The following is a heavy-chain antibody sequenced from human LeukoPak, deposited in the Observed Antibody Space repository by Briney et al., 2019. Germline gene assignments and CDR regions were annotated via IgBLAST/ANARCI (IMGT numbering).Heavy chain of an antibody. CDR1: GFTVSSNY. CDR2: IYSGGST. CDR3: ARGLVAVAGTPY. J-gene: IGHJ4*02. D-gene: IGHD6-19*01. Sequence: GGSLRLSCAASGFTVSSNYMSWVRQAPGKGLEWVSVIYSGGSTYYADFVKGRFTISRDNSKNTLYLQMNSLRAEDTAVYYCARGLVAVAGTPYWGQGTLVTVSS. V-gene: IGHV3-66*02.